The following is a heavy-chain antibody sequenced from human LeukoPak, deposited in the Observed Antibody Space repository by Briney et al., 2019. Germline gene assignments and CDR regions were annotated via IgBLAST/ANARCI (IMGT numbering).Heavy chain of an antibody. Sequence: GGSLRLSCAASGFTFSNYWMSWVRQAPGKGLEWVANIKFDGSDKFYVDSVKGRFTISRDNAKNSLYLQMNGLRVEDTARYYCARDRDYPRDQFDYWGQGTVVSVSS. D-gene: IGHD4-17*01. V-gene: IGHV3-7*03. J-gene: IGHJ4*02. CDR3: ARDRDYPRDQFDY. CDR2: IKFDGSDK. CDR1: GFTFSNYW.